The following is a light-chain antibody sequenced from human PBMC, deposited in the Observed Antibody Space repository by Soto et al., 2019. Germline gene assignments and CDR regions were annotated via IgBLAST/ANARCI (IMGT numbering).Light chain of an antibody. Sequence: QLVLTQSPSASASLGASVKLTCTLSSGHSSYDIAWHQQQPEQGPRYLMKVNSDGSHIKGDGIPDRFSGFSSGAERYLTISSLQSEDEADYYCQTWGTDIHVVFGGGTKLTVL. CDR2: VNSDGSH. CDR3: QTWGTDIHVV. CDR1: SGHSSYD. J-gene: IGLJ2*01. V-gene: IGLV4-69*02.